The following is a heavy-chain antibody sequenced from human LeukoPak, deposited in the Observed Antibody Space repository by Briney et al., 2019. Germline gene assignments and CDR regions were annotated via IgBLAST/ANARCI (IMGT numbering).Heavy chain of an antibody. CDR2: IYTSGST. D-gene: IGHD6-13*01. Sequence: SETLSLTCTVSGGSISSYYWSWIRQPPGKGLEWIGYIYTSGSTNYNPSLKSRVTISVDTSKNQFSLKLSSVTAADTAVYYCARVGGSSWYGLGDYWGQGNLVTVSS. CDR3: ARVGGSSWYGLGDY. CDR1: GGSISSYY. J-gene: IGHJ4*02. V-gene: IGHV4-4*09.